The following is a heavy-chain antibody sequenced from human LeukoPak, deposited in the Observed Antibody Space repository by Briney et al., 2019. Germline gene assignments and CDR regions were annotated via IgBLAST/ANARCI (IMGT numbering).Heavy chain of an antibody. CDR1: GFPFSSYA. V-gene: IGHV3-64*04. Sequence: GGSLRLSCSVSGFPFSSYAIQWVRQAPWKGLQYFSVISSNWGTTHYADSVKGRFTISRDNSKNIMYPQMSSLRAEDTAVYYCARHEGITMIMNWGQGTLVTVSS. D-gene: IGHD3-22*01. J-gene: IGHJ4*02. CDR3: ARHEGITMIMN. CDR2: ISSNWGTT.